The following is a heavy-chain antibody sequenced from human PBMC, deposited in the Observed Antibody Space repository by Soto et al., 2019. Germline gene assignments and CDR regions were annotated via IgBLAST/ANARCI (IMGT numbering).Heavy chain of an antibody. D-gene: IGHD1-26*01. CDR2: ISSSSSTI. Sequence: EVQLVESGGGLVQPGGSLRLSCAASGFTFSSYSMNWVRQAPGKGLEWVSYISSSSSTIYYADSVKGRFTISRDNAKNARYLQMNSLRDEDTAVYYCAREGGSLNWFDPWGQGTLVTVSS. V-gene: IGHV3-48*02. CDR1: GFTFSSYS. CDR3: AREGGSLNWFDP. J-gene: IGHJ5*02.